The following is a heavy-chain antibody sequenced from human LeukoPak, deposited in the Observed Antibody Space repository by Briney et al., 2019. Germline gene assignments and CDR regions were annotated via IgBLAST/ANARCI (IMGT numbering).Heavy chain of an antibody. CDR1: GFTFSSFG. D-gene: IGHD2-21*02. Sequence: GGSLRLSCAASGFTFSSFGMHWVRQAPGKGLEWVAVISYDGSNKYYADSMKGRFTISRDNSKNTLYLQLNSLRAEDTAVYYCAKDSPYCGGDCSGWGQGTLVTVSS. J-gene: IGHJ4*02. CDR3: AKDSPYCGGDCSG. V-gene: IGHV3-30*18. CDR2: ISYDGSNK.